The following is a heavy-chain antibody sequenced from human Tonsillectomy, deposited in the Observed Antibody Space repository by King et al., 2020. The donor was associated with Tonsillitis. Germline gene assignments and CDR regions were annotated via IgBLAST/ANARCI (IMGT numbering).Heavy chain of an antibody. CDR1: GFTFDDYV. V-gene: IGHV3-43D*03. J-gene: IGHJ4*02. CDR3: AKSRSPIQLWYHYFDY. CDR2: IRWDGCDT. Sequence: VQLVESGGVVVQPGGSLRLSCAASGFTFDDYVMHWVRQAPGKGLEWVSLIRWDGCDTYYADSVKGRFTISRDNSKNSLYLQMNSLRAEDTALYYCAKSRSPIQLWYHYFDYWGQGTLVTVSS. D-gene: IGHD5-18*01.